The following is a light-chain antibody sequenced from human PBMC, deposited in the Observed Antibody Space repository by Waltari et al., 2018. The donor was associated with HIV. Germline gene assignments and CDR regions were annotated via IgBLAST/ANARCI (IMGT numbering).Light chain of an antibody. CDR2: QDN. CDR3: QAWDSSTGV. Sequence: SYELTQPPSVSVSPGQTASITCSGDKLGNKYAFWYQQKPGQSPGMVIYQDNKRPSGIPERFAGSNSGNTATLTISGTQAMDEADYYCQAWDSSTGVFGTGTKVTVL. CDR1: KLGNKY. J-gene: IGLJ1*01. V-gene: IGLV3-1*01.